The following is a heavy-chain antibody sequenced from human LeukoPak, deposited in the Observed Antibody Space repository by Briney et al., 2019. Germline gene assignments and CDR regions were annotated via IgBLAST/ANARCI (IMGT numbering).Heavy chain of an antibody. J-gene: IGHJ4*02. Sequence: SETLSLTCTVSGGSISSYYWSWIRQPPGKGLEWIGYIYYSGSTNYNPSLKSRVTISVDTSKNQFSLELSSVTAADTAVYYCARFWSGYEQRIDYWGQGTLVTVSS. V-gene: IGHV4-59*01. D-gene: IGHD3-3*01. CDR3: ARFWSGYEQRIDY. CDR1: GGSISSYY. CDR2: IYYSGST.